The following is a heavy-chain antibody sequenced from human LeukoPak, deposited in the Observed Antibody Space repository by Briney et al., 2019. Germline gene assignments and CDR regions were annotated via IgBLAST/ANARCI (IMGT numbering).Heavy chain of an antibody. CDR3: ARVITGTTSYWFDP. CDR2: INPNSGGT. D-gene: IGHD1-7*01. Sequence: ASVKVSCKASGYTFTGYYMHWVRQAPGQGLEWMGWINPNSGGTNYAQKFQGRVTMTRDTFISTAYMELSRLRSDDTAVYYCARVITGTTSYWFDPWGQGTLVTVSS. CDR1: GYTFTGYY. V-gene: IGHV1-2*02. J-gene: IGHJ5*02.